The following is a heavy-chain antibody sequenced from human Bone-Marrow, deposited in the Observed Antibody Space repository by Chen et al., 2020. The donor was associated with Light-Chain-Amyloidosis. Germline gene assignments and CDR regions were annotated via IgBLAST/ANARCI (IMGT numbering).Heavy chain of an antibody. D-gene: IGHD5-12*01. CDR1: GFTFSSYA. J-gene: IGHJ4*02. Sequence: QVQLVESGGGVVQPGRSLRLSCAASGFTFSSYAMHWVRQAPGKGLEWVAVISYDGSNKYYADSVKGRFTISRDNSKNTLYLQMNSLRAEDTAVYYCARAPGYDFPFDYWGQGTLVTV. V-gene: IGHV3-30-3*01. CDR3: ARAPGYDFPFDY. CDR2: ISYDGSNK.